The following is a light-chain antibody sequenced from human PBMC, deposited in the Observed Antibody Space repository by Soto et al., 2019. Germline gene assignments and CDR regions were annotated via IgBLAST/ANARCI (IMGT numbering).Light chain of an antibody. CDR1: QTVSRN. J-gene: IGKJ5*01. CDR2: DIS. V-gene: IGKV3-15*01. Sequence: EVVMTHSPATLSVSPWEIATLSCRASQTVSRNLAWYQQRPGQAPRLLIYDISNRATGVPARFSVSGSETEFTLTIRSLQSEDFAVYFCQQYNNWTSFGQGTRLEIK. CDR3: QQYNNWTS.